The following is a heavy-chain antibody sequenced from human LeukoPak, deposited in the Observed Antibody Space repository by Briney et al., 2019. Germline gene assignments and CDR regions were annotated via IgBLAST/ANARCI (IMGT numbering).Heavy chain of an antibody. V-gene: IGHV4-34*01. CDR1: GGSFSGYY. CDR2: INHSGST. D-gene: IGHD6-13*01. J-gene: IGHJ4*02. Sequence: SETLSLTCAVYGGSFSGYYWSWIRQPPGKGLEWIGEINHSGSTNYNPSLKSRVTISVDTSKNQFSLKLSSVTAADTAVYYCARSRRSSSSWYWAAFFGYWGQGTLVTVSS. CDR3: ARSRRSSSSWYWAAFFGY.